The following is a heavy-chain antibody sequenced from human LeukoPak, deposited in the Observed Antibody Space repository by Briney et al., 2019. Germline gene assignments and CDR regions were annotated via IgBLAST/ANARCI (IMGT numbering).Heavy chain of an antibody. V-gene: IGHV1-69*04. CDR2: IIPILGIA. D-gene: IGHD2-21*02. CDR3: ARGGVVTGNWFDP. CDR1: GGTFSSYA. Sequence: GASVRVSCKASGGTFSSYAISWVRQAPGQGLEWMGRIIPILGIANYAQKFQGRVTMTRDTSTSTVYIELSSLRSEDTAVYYCARGGVVTGNWFDPWGQGTLVTVSS. J-gene: IGHJ5*02.